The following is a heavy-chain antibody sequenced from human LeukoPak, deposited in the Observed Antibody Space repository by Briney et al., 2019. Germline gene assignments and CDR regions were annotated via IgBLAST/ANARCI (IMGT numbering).Heavy chain of an antibody. V-gene: IGHV4-39*01. CDR3: ARTRSHDSSGSRVFDY. CDR2: MYSSGST. CDR1: GGSISITSYY. Sequence: SETLSLTCTVSGGSISITSYYWGWIRQPPGKGLEWIGSMYSSGSTYYNPSLKSRVTISVDTSKNQFSLKLSSVTAADTAVYYCARTRSHDSSGSRVFDYWGQGTLVTVSS. J-gene: IGHJ4*02. D-gene: IGHD3-22*01.